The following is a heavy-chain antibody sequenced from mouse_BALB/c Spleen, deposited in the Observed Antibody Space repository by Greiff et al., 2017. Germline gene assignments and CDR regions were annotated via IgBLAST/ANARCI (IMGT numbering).Heavy chain of an antibody. Sequence: EVQRVESGGGLVKPGGSLKLSCAASGFTFSSYAMSWVRQSPEKRLEWVAEISSGGSYTYYPDTVTGRFTISRDNAKNTLYLEMSSLRSEDTAMYCCARDGNYYFDYWGQGTTLTVSS. V-gene: IGHV5-9-4*01. CDR2: ISSGGSYT. J-gene: IGHJ2*01. CDR3: ARDGNYYFDY. D-gene: IGHD2-1*01. CDR1: GFTFSSYA.